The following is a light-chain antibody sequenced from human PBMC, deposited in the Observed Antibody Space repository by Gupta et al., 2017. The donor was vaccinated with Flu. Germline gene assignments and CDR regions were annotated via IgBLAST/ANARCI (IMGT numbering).Light chain of an antibody. J-gene: IGKJ1*01. V-gene: IGKV3-20*01. CDR2: GAS. CDR1: QSVRSSY. CDR3: QQYGSSAWT. Sequence: GTLSLSPGERATLSCRASQSVRSSYLAWYQQKPVQAPRLLIYGASSRATGIPDRFSGSGSGTEFTLTISRLEPEDFAVYYCQQYGSSAWTFGQGTKVEIK.